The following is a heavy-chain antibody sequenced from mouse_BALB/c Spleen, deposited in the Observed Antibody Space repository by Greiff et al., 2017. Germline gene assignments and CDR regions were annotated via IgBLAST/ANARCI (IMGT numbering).Heavy chain of an antibody. Sequence: QVQLQQSGAELAKPGASVKMSCKASGYTFTSYWMHWVKQRPGQGLEWIGYINPSTGYTEYNQKFKDKATLTVDKSSSTAYMQLSSLTSEDSAVYFRARMGLSMGDRGQGTSVTASS. CDR1: GYTFTSYW. J-gene: IGHJ4*01. CDR2: INPSTGYT. CDR3: ARMGLSMGD. D-gene: IGHD2-2*01. V-gene: IGHV1-7*01.